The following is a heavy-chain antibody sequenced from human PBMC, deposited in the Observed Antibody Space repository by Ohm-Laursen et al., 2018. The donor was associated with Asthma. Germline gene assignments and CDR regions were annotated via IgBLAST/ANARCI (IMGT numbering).Heavy chain of an antibody. D-gene: IGHD1-26*01. CDR2: ISTASTFI. V-gene: IGHV3-21*01. Sequence: LSLTCAASGYTFSRYSIHWVRQVPGKGLEWVASISTASTFIYYADSVRGRFTTSRDNAKNSVYLQMNSLRDEDTALYYCAKALVGAPLYYHYYGMDVWGQGTTVTVSS. CDR1: GYTFSRYS. J-gene: IGHJ6*02. CDR3: AKALVGAPLYYHYYGMDV.